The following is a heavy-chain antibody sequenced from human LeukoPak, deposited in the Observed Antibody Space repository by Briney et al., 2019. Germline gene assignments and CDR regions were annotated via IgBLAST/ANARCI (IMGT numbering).Heavy chain of an antibody. J-gene: IGHJ4*02. CDR2: ISAYNGNT. V-gene: IGHV1-18*01. Sequence: ASVKVSCKASGYTFTSYGISWVRQAPGQGLEWMGWISAYNGNTNYAQKLQGRVTMTTDTSTSTAYMELRSLRSEDTAVYYCAEISSSWSLDYWGQGTLVTVSS. CDR3: AEISSSWSLDY. CDR1: GYTFTSYG. D-gene: IGHD6-13*01.